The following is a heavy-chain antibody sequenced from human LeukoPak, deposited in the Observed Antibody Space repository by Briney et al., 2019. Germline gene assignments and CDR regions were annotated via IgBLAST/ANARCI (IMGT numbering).Heavy chain of an antibody. J-gene: IGHJ3*02. CDR3: ARVRDYDYVWGRREDAFDI. Sequence: EGSLRLSCAGSGFTFSDFWMTWVRQTPGKGLEWVANIKEDGTEKNLVDSVKGRFTISRDNAKNMLYLQMNSLRAEDTAVYYCARVRDYDYVWGRREDAFDIWGQGTMVTVSS. V-gene: IGHV3-7*01. D-gene: IGHD3-16*01. CDR1: GFTFSDFW. CDR2: IKEDGTEK.